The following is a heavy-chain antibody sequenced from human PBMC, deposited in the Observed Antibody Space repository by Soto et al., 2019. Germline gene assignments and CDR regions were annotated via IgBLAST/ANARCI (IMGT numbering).Heavy chain of an antibody. CDR1: GFSFSDAW. V-gene: IGHV3-15*07. CDR2: IKTKSDSAAT. J-gene: IGHJ4*02. Sequence: GGSLRLSCAVSGFSFSDAWLNWVRQAPGKGLEWVGRIKTKSDSAATDYAAPVKGRFIISRDDSKNTLFLQLNSLQAEDTAVYFCSTDLQSRRYNWHFYWGQGSLVTVSS. D-gene: IGHD1-7*01. CDR3: STDLQSRRYNWHFY.